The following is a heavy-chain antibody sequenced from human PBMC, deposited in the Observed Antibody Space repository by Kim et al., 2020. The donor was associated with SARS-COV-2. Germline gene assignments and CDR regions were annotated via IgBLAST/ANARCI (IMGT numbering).Heavy chain of an antibody. Sequence: NPSLKSQVTISVDTAKNQFSRKLSSVTAADTAVYYCARRKYSSGWYYFDYWGQGTLVTVSS. CDR3: ARRKYSSGWYYFDY. V-gene: IGHV4-39*01. J-gene: IGHJ4*02. D-gene: IGHD6-19*01.